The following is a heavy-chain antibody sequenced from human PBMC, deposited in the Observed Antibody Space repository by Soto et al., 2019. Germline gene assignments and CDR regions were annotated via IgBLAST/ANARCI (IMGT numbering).Heavy chain of an antibody. CDR3: ARDPRLSIAEPYYFDY. Sequence: QVQLVESGGGLVKPGGSLRFSCAASGFTFSDYYMSWIRQAPGKGLEWVSYISSSSYTNYADSVKGRFTISRDNAKNSLYLQMNSLRAEDTAVYYCARDPRLSIAEPYYFDYWGQGTLVTVSS. J-gene: IGHJ4*02. CDR2: ISSSSYT. CDR1: GFTFSDYY. D-gene: IGHD6-6*01. V-gene: IGHV3-11*06.